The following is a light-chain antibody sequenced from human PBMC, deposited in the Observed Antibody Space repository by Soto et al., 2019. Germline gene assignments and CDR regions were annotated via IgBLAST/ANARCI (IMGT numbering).Light chain of an antibody. CDR1: QDIAIY. CDR2: AAS. Sequence: IQLTQSPSSLSASVGDRVTITCRASQDIAIYLAWYQQKPGEAPKLLIYAASTLYGGVPSRFSGSGSGTDFALTITSLRAEDFATYYCQQLRMYPSTFGGGNKVAIK. V-gene: IGKV1-9*01. CDR3: QQLRMYPST. J-gene: IGKJ4*01.